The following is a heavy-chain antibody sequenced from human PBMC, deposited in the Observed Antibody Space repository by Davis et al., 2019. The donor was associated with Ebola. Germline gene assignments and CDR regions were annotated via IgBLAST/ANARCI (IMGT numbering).Heavy chain of an antibody. Sequence: GESLKISCAASGFTFSSYSMNWVRQAPGKGLEWVSSISSSSSYIYYADSVKGRFTISRDNANNSLFLQMNSLRVEDTAVYYCTREGGGSWGYWGQGTLVTVSS. V-gene: IGHV3-21*01. CDR1: GFTFSSYS. CDR3: TREGGGSWGY. CDR2: ISSSSSYI. D-gene: IGHD2-15*01. J-gene: IGHJ4*02.